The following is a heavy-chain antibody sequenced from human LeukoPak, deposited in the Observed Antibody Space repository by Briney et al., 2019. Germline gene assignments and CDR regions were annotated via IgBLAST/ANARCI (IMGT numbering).Heavy chain of an antibody. CDR2: IYYSGST. Sequence: SETLSLTCTVSGHSISSGSDYWTWIRQPPGKGLEWIGYIYYSGSTNYNPSLKSRVTISVDTSKNQFSLKLSSVTAADTAVYYCASMLTYTSSAFDIWGQGTMVTVSS. CDR1: GHSISSGSDY. J-gene: IGHJ3*02. CDR3: ASMLTYTSSAFDI. D-gene: IGHD1-1*01. V-gene: IGHV4-61*01.